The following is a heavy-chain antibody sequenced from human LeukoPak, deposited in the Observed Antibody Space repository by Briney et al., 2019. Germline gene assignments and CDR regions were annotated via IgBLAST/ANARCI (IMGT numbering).Heavy chain of an antibody. CDR1: GYTFTGYY. J-gene: IGHJ4*02. CDR2: INPSGGST. D-gene: IGHD3-10*01. CDR3: ASNYGSGSYFDY. Sequence: ASVKVSCKASGYTFTGYYMHWARQAPGQGLEWRGIINPSGGSTSYAQKFQGRVNMTRDTSTSTVYMELSSLRSEDTAVYYCASNYGSGSYFDYWGQGTLVTVSS. V-gene: IGHV1-46*03.